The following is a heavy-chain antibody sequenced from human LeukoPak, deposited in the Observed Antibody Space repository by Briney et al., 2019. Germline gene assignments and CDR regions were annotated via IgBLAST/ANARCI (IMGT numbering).Heavy chain of an antibody. D-gene: IGHD1-26*01. CDR1: GFTFSTYI. V-gene: IGHV3-30-3*01. CDR3: ARVGAATPYYYYYGMDV. Sequence: GRSLRLSCAASGFTFSTYIMHWVRQAPGKGLEWVAVISGDGSNKYYADSVKGRFTISRDNSKNTLYLQMNSLRPEDTAVYYCARVGAATPYYYYYGMDVWGQGTTVTVSS. CDR2: ISGDGSNK. J-gene: IGHJ6*02.